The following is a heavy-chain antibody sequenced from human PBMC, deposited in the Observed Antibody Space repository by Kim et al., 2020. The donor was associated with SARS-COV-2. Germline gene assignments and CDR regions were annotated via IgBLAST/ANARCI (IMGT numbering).Heavy chain of an antibody. J-gene: IGHJ6*02. CDR1: GYTFTSYG. Sequence: ASVKVSCKASGYTFTSYGISWVRQAPGQGLEWMGWISAYNGNTNYAQKLQGRVTMTTDTSTSTAYMELRSLRSDDTAVYYCARVEVSSSWFPNEYYYYYGMDVWGQGTTVTVSS. CDR3: ARVEVSSSWFPNEYYYYYGMDV. V-gene: IGHV1-18*01. D-gene: IGHD6-13*01. CDR2: ISAYNGNT.